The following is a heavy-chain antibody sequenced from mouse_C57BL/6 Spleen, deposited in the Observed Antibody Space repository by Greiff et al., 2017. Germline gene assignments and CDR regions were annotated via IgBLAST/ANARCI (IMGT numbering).Heavy chain of an antibody. J-gene: IGHJ3*01. CDR1: GYTFTSYW. Sequence: EVQLQQSGTVLARPGASVKMFCKTSGYTFTSYWMHWVKQRPGQGLEWIGAIYPGNSDTSYNQKFKGKAKLTAVTSASTAYMELSSLTNEDSAVFYCTRPQFITTVVATDWFAYWGQGTLVTVSA. CDR2: IYPGNSDT. V-gene: IGHV1-5*01. D-gene: IGHD1-1*01. CDR3: TRPQFITTVVATDWFAY.